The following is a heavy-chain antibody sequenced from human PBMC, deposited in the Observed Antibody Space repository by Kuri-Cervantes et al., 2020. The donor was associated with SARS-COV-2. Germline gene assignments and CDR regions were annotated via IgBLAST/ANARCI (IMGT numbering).Heavy chain of an antibody. J-gene: IGHJ6*03. CDR1: GYSISSGYY. CDR2: IYHSGST. CDR3: AREVDYYSSGGYMDV. D-gene: IGHD5/OR15-5a*01. Sequence: SETLSLTCNVSGYSISSGYYWGWIRQAPGKGLEWIGSIYHSGSTYYNPSLKSRVTMSVDTSKNQFSLKLNSVTAADTAVYYYAREVDYYSSGGYMDVWGKGTTVTVSS. V-gene: IGHV4-38-2*02.